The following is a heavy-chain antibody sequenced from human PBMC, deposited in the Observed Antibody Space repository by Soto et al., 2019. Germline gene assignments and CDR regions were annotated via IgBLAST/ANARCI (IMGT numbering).Heavy chain of an antibody. V-gene: IGHV1-69*13. D-gene: IGHD5-18*01. CDR2: IIPIFGTA. Sequence: SVKVSCKASGGTFSSYAISWVRQAPGQGLEWMGGIIPIFGTANYAQKFQGRVTITADESTSTAYMELSSLRSEDTAVYYCARAGLGRGYSYGFEGFDYWGQGTLVTVSS. CDR1: GGTFSSYA. J-gene: IGHJ4*02. CDR3: ARAGLGRGYSYGFEGFDY.